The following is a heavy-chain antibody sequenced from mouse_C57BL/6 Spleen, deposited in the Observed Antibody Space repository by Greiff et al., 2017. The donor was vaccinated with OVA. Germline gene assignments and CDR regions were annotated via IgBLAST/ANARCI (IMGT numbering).Heavy chain of an antibody. V-gene: IGHV3-6*01. J-gene: IGHJ1*03. CDR2: ISYDGSN. CDR3: ARGYEEYFDV. Sequence: EVQLVESGPGLVKPSQSLSLTCSVTGYSITSGYYWNWIRQFPGNKLEWMGYISYDGSNNYNPSLKNRISITRDTSKNQFFLKLNSVTTEDTATYYCARGYEEYFDVWGTGTTVTVSS. CDR1: GYSITSGYY. D-gene: IGHD2-10*02.